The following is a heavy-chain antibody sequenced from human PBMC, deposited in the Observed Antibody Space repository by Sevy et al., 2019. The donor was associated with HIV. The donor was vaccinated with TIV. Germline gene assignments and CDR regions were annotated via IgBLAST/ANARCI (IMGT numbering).Heavy chain of an antibody. CDR2: INSNNNGT. D-gene: IGHD2-2*01. Sequence: ASVKVSCKASGYTFTDYFMHWVRQAPGQGLEWMGXINSNNNGTNYXQKFQGRVTMTRDTSINTAYMELRGLRYDDTAFYYCARDGRYCSTSSCYLGYXAXDXWGXXTTVTVFS. V-gene: IGHV1-2*02. CDR1: GYTFTDYF. CDR3: ARDGRYCSTSSCYLGYXAXDX. J-gene: IGHJ6*02.